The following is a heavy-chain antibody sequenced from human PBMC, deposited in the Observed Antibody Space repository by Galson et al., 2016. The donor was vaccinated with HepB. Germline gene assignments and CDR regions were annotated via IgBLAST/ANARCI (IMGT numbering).Heavy chain of an antibody. D-gene: IGHD1-1*01. V-gene: IGHV3-23*01. CDR1: GFVFSNFG. Sequence: SLRLSCAASGFVFSNFGLSWVRRAPGKGLEWVASISTRRTTYYSDSVRGRFTISRDNSNNTLYLQMNGLRAEDTAVYYCAKERLVRRIFDHWGQGTLLTVSS. J-gene: IGHJ4*02. CDR3: AKERLVRRIFDH. CDR2: ISTRRTT.